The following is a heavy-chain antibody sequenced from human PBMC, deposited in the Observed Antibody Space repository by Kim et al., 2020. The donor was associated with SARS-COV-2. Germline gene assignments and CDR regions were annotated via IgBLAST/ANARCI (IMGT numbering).Heavy chain of an antibody. D-gene: IGHD6-13*01. V-gene: IGHV2-5*02. Sequence: SGPTLVNPTQTLTLTCTFSGISLSTSGVGVGWIRQPPGKALQWLALIYWDDDKRYSPSLKTRLTITRDTSKNQVVLRMTNMDPVDTATYYCAHRRSDSISYHGEDFDYWGQGTLVTVSS. CDR2: IYWDDDK. CDR1: GISLSTSGVG. J-gene: IGHJ4*02. CDR3: AHRRSDSISYHGEDFDY.